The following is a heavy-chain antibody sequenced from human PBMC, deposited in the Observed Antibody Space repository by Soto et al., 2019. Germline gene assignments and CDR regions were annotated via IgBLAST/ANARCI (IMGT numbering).Heavy chain of an antibody. CDR1: GGSISSYY. D-gene: IGHD6-19*01. J-gene: IGHJ6*02. CDR2: IYYSGST. V-gene: IGHV4-59*01. Sequence: SETLSLTCTVSGGSISSYYWSWIRQPPGKGPEWIGYIYYSGSTNYNPSLKSRVTISVDTSKNQFSLKLSSVTAADTAVYYCARGGRFGWYSRGLYHGMVVWRQGTTVTVSS. CDR3: ARGGRFGWYSRGLYHGMVV.